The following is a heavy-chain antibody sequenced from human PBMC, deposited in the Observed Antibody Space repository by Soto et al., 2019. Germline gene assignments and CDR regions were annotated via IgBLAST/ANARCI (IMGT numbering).Heavy chain of an antibody. J-gene: IGHJ4*02. V-gene: IGHV3-33*01. D-gene: IGHD1-26*01. CDR3: ARGRGSESCYHLDY. Sequence: QVQLVESGGGVVQPGRSLRLSCAASGFTFSNHGMHWVRQAPGKGLEWVAGIYYDGSNEYYADSVKGRFTISRDNSKNTVKLQMNSLRVEDTSVYYCARGRGSESCYHLDYWGQGTLVTVSS. CDR1: GFTFSNHG. CDR2: IYYDGSNE.